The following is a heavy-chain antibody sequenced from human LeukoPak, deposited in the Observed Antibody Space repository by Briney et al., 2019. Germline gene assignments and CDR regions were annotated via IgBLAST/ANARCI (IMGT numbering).Heavy chain of an antibody. Sequence: GASVKVSCKASGYTFTGYYMHWVRQAPGQGLEWMGWISAYNGNTNYAQKLQGRVSMTTDTSTTTAYMELWSLRSEDTAVYYRARHSSSGWPLDAFDIWGQGTMVTVSS. D-gene: IGHD6-19*01. CDR1: GYTFTGYY. V-gene: IGHV1-18*04. CDR2: ISAYNGNT. J-gene: IGHJ3*02. CDR3: ARHSSSGWPLDAFDI.